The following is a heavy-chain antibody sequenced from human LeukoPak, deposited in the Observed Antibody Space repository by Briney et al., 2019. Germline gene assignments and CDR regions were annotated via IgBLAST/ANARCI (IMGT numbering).Heavy chain of an antibody. CDR1: GFTFSNAW. Sequence: GGSLRLSCAASGFTFSNAWMSWVRQAPGKGLEWVAVISYDGSNKYYADSVKGRFTISRDNSRNTLYLQMNSLRAEDTAVYYCARDPGAAGRRYWYFDLWGRGTLVTVSS. CDR3: ARDPGAAGRRYWYFDL. CDR2: ISYDGSNK. J-gene: IGHJ2*01. D-gene: IGHD6-13*01. V-gene: IGHV3-30-3*01.